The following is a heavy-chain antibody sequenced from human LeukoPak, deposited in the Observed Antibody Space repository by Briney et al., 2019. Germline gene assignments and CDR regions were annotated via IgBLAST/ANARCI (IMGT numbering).Heavy chain of an antibody. Sequence: PGGSLRLSCAASGFTFNTYSMNWVRQAPGKGLEWVSSISSSSNYIYYADSVKGRFIISRDNAKNSLYLQMNSLRAEDTAVYYCAREGGYNIGYPFDYWGQGTLVTVSS. CDR1: GFTFNTYS. CDR2: ISSSSNYI. CDR3: AREGGYNIGYPFDY. J-gene: IGHJ4*02. D-gene: IGHD5-24*01. V-gene: IGHV3-21*01.